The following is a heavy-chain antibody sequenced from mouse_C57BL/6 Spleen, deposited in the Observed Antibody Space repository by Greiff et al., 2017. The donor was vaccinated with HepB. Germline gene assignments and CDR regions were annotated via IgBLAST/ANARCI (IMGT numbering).Heavy chain of an antibody. Sequence: QVHVKQSGAELARPGASVKLSCKASGYTFTSYGISWVKQRTGQGLEWIGEIYPRSGNTYYNEKFKGKATLTADKSSSTAYMELRSLTSEDSAVYFCARYYGKDYAMDYWGQGTSVTVSS. V-gene: IGHV1-81*01. CDR1: GYTFTSYG. D-gene: IGHD1-1*01. CDR2: IYPRSGNT. CDR3: ARYYGKDYAMDY. J-gene: IGHJ4*01.